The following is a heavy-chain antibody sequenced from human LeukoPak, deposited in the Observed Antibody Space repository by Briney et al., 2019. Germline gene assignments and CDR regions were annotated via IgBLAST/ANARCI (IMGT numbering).Heavy chain of an antibody. CDR3: ASEQYSSLIL. Sequence: ASVKVSCKASGYTFTSYGISWVRRTPGQGLEWMGWISAYNGNTNYAQKLQGRVTMTTDTSTSTAYMELRSLRSDDTAVYYCASEQYSSLILWGQGTMVTVSS. V-gene: IGHV1-18*01. CDR2: ISAYNGNT. D-gene: IGHD6-6*01. CDR1: GYTFTSYG. J-gene: IGHJ3*01.